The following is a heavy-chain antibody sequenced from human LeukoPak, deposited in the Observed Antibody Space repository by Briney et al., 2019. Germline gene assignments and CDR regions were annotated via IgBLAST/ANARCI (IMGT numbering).Heavy chain of an antibody. D-gene: IGHD5-18*01. CDR3: ARLFGHSYGLVDY. CDR1: GVSISPYY. CDR2: IHHSGST. J-gene: IGHJ4*02. Sequence: SSETPSLTCTVSGVSISPYYWSWIRQPPGKGLEWIGYIHHSGSTNYNPSLKSRVTISVDTSKNQFSLKLSSVTAADTAVYYCARLFGHSYGLVDYWGQGTLVTVSS. V-gene: IGHV4-59*01.